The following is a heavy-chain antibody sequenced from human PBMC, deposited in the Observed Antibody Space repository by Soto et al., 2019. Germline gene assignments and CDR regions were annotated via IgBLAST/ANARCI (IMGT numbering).Heavy chain of an antibody. D-gene: IGHD2-2*01. CDR2: IDDSGGGA. CDR3: AKGGHQLPNTYFDY. J-gene: IGHJ4*02. CDR1: GFTFSNYG. Sequence: GGSLRLSCEVSGFTFSNYGMSWVRQAPGKGLEWVSGIDDSGGGAYYADSVKGRYIISRDNSKNTVFLQMDSLRAEDTALYYCAKGGHQLPNTYFDYWGQGTLVTVSS. V-gene: IGHV3-23*01.